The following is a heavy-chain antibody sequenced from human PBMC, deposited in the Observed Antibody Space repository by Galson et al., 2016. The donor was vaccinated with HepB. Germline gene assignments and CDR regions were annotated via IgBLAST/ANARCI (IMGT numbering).Heavy chain of an antibody. CDR1: GFTFSTYG. CDR3: ARGEMDSYDYLGHEYFQY. CDR2: ISYDGSNK. V-gene: IGHV3-30*19. D-gene: IGHD3-22*01. J-gene: IGHJ1*01. Sequence: SLRLSCAASGFTFSTYGMHWVRQAPDKGLEWVALISYDGSNKYYADSVQGRFTISRDNSKNTLYLQMNSLRAEDTGVNYCARGEMDSYDYLGHEYFQYWGQGSLVIVSS.